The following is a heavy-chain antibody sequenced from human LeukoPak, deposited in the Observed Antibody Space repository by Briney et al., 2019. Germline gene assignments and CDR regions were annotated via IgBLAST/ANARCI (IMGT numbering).Heavy chain of an antibody. CDR3: ARAPITSPFYFDY. D-gene: IGHD2-2*01. Sequence: PGGSLRLSCTAAGFAFDEHGRRWVRQVPGKELAWVSGINWSGGSQGYADPLRGRFTISRDNAKTSLYLQMDSLRAEDTALYYCARAPITSPFYFDYWGQGTLVTVSS. CDR2: INWSGGSQ. CDR1: GFAFDEHG. J-gene: IGHJ4*02. V-gene: IGHV3-20*04.